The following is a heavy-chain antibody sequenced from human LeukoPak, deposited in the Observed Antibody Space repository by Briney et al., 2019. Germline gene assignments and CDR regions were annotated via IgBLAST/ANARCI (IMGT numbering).Heavy chain of an antibody. CDR2: IYHSGST. D-gene: IGHD4-17*01. CDR3: ARARTTVTTRWYFDL. J-gene: IGHJ2*01. CDR1: GGSVSSGDYY. V-gene: IGHV4-30-2*01. Sequence: PSETLSLTCTVSGGSVSSGDYYWSWIRQPPGKGLEWIGYIYHSGSTYYNPSLKSRVTISVDRSKNQFSLKLSSVTAADTAVYYCARARTTVTTRWYFDLWGRGTLVTVSS.